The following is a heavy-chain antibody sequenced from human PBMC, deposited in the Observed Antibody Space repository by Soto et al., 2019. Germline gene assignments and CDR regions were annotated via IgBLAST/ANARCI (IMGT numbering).Heavy chain of an antibody. V-gene: IGHV2-5*01. CDR3: AHSWACGGDCYNDFDY. J-gene: IGHJ4*02. D-gene: IGHD2-21*02. CDR2: IYWNDDK. Sequence: QITLKESGPTLVEPTQTLTLTCTFSGFSLSTSGLAVGWIRQPPGKALEWLALIYWNDDKRYSPSLKSRLTITKDTSKNQVVLTMTNMDPVDTATYYCAHSWACGGDCYNDFDYWGQGTLVTVSS. CDR1: GFSLSTSGLA.